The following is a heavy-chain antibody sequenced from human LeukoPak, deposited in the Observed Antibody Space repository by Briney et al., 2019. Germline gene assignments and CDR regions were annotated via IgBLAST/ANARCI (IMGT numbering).Heavy chain of an antibody. D-gene: IGHD3-10*01. CDR3: ARLLIIMVRGVIITSDGMDV. CDR1: GYSFTSYW. CDR2: IYPGDSDT. J-gene: IGHJ6*04. Sequence: GESLKISCKGSGYSFTSYWIGWVCQMPGKGLEWMGIIYPGDSDTRYSPSFQGQVTILADKSISTAYLQWSSLKASDTAMYYCARLLIIMVRGVIITSDGMDVWGKGSTVTVSS. V-gene: IGHV5-51*01.